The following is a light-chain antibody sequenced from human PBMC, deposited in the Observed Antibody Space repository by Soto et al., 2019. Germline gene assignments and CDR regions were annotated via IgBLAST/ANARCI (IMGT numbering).Light chain of an antibody. V-gene: IGLV2-14*01. CDR2: EVT. CDR1: SSDIGSHDY. Sequence: QSVLTQSASVSGSPGQSITISCTGTSSDIGSHDYVSWYQHHPGKAPKLIIYEVTNRPSGVSDRFSGSKSGSTASLTISGLQAEDEADYHCTSYTSNAALVFGTGTKV. CDR3: TSYTSNAALV. J-gene: IGLJ1*01.